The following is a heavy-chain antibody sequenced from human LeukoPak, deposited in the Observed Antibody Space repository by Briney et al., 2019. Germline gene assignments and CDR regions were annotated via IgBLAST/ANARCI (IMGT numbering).Heavy chain of an antibody. CDR1: GGSISSSNW. CDR3: ARDRYYDILTGSAWFDP. J-gene: IGHJ5*02. D-gene: IGHD3-9*01. V-gene: IGHV4-4*02. Sequence: SETLSLTCAVSGGSISSSNWWSWVRQPPGKGLEWIGEIYHSGSTTYNPSLKSRVTISVDKSKNQFSLKLSSVTAADTAVYYCARDRYYDILTGSAWFDPWGQGTLVTVSS. CDR2: IYHSGST.